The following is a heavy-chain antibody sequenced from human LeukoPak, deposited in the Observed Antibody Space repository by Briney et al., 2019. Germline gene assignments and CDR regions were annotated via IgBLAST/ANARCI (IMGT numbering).Heavy chain of an antibody. V-gene: IGHV3-74*01. CDR3: ARDPTMGYFDY. J-gene: IGHJ4*02. CDR1: GFTFSSYW. Sequence: GGSLRLSCAASGFTFSSYWMHWVRQAPGKGLVWVSRINSDGSSTSYADSVKGRFTISRDNAKNTLYLQMNSLRAEDAAVYYCARDPTMGYFDYWGQGTLVTVSS. CDR2: INSDGSST.